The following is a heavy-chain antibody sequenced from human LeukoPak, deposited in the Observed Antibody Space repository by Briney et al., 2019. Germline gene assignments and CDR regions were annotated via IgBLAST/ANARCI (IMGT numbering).Heavy chain of an antibody. V-gene: IGHV4-4*07. Sequence: SETLSLTCTVSGGSISSYYWSWIRQPAGKGLEWIGRIHTSGNTNYNPSPKSRVTISIDTSKNQISLILSSVTAADTAVYFCARGQSGVRGANVPNLMGFDPWGQGTLVIVSS. CDR1: GGSISSYY. J-gene: IGHJ5*02. CDR2: IHTSGNT. CDR3: ARGQSGVRGANVPNLMGFDP. D-gene: IGHD3-10*01.